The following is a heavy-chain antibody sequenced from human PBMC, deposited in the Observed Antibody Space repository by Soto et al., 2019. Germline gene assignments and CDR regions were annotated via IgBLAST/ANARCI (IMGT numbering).Heavy chain of an antibody. CDR1: GVTLSHYG. J-gene: IGHJ4*02. D-gene: IGHD1-1*01. CDR2: TTAILGTR. CDR3: AAGGRKGTGEH. V-gene: IGHV1-69*01. Sequence: QVQLVQSGAEVKKPGSSVKVSCKASGVTLSHYGVSWVRQVPGKGLEWMGGTTAILGTRDYAQKFQGRMTITSDESTAYFHLEPNSLESDDPGVYSCAAGGRKGTGEHWGQGTLVTVSS.